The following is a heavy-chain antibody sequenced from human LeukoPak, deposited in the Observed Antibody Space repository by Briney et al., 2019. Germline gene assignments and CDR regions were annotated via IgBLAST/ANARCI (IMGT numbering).Heavy chain of an antibody. CDR3: AKDIAQGYTYGSIEQDY. D-gene: IGHD5-18*01. Sequence: PGGSLRLSCAASGFTFSSYAMSWVRQAPGKGLEWLSAISESGAGTYYADSVKGRFTISRDNSKNTLSLQMNSLRAEDTAVYYCAKDIAQGYTYGSIEQDYWGQGTLATVSS. CDR1: GFTFSSYA. CDR2: ISESGAGT. J-gene: IGHJ4*02. V-gene: IGHV3-23*01.